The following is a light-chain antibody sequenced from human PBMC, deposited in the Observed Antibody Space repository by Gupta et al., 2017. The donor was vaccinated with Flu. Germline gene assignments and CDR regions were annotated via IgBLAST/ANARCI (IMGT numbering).Light chain of an antibody. J-gene: IGKJ2*01. Sequence: PGERATLSCRASQSVSSYVAWYQQKPGQAPRLLIYDASNRATGIPARFSGSGSGTDFTLTISSLEPEDFAVYYCQQRSNWYTFGQGTKLEIK. V-gene: IGKV3-11*01. CDR2: DAS. CDR1: QSVSSY. CDR3: QQRSNWYT.